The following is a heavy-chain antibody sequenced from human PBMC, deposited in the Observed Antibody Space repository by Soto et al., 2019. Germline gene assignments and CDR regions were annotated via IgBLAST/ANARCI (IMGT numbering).Heavy chain of an antibody. J-gene: IGHJ4*02. CDR3: ARGGSGTYLLDY. CDR1: GFTFSSHW. CDR2: INSDGSST. Sequence: EVQLLESGGGLVQPGGSLRLSCAASGFTFSSHWLHWVRQAPGKGLVWVSRINSDGSSTNYADSVKGQFTISRDNAKNTVYLQVNSLRAEDTAVYYCARGGSGTYLLDYWGQGTLVTVSS. V-gene: IGHV3-74*01. D-gene: IGHD3-10*01.